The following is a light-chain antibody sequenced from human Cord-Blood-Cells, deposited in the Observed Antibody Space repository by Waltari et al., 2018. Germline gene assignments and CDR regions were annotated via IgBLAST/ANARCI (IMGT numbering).Light chain of an antibody. Sequence: DIQMTQSPSTLSASVGVRVIKTCRASQSLSSWLAWYQQKPGKAPKLLIYKASSLESGVPSRFSGSGSGTEFTLTISSLQPDDFATYYCQQYNSYPYSFGQGTKLEIK. CDR3: QQYNSYPYS. J-gene: IGKJ2*03. V-gene: IGKV1-5*03. CDR2: KAS. CDR1: QSLSSW.